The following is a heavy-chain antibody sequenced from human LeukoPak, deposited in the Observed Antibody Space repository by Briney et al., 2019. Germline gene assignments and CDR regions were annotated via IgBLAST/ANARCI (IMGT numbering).Heavy chain of an antibody. CDR3: ARPGGRPGYSGSDFDS. Sequence: ASVKVSCKASGYTFTGYYMHWVRQAPGQGLEWMGWIDPISGGTSYAQKFQGRVIMTRDRSINTVYMELRRLTSDDRAVYYCARPGGRPGYSGSDFDSWGQGTLVTVSS. D-gene: IGHD5-12*01. CDR2: IDPISGGT. V-gene: IGHV1-2*02. J-gene: IGHJ4*02. CDR1: GYTFTGYY.